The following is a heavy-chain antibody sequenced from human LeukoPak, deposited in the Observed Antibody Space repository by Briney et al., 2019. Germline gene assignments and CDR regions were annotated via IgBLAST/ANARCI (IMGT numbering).Heavy chain of an antibody. CDR3: ARDGYCSGGSCYTSWFDP. J-gene: IGHJ5*02. CDR1: GYTFTSYY. CDR2: ISAYNGNT. V-gene: IGHV1-18*04. D-gene: IGHD2-15*01. Sequence: GASVKVSCKASGYTFTSYYMHWVRQAPGQGLEWMGWISAYNGNTNYAQKLQGRVTMTTDTSTSTAYMELRSLRSDDTAVYYCARDGYCSGGSCYTSWFDPWGQGTLVTVSS.